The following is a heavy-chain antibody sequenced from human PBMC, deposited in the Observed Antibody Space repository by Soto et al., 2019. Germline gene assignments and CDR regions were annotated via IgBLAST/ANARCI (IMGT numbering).Heavy chain of an antibody. CDR1: GYTFTSYG. CDR3: ARDHCSSTSCHRGVDY. D-gene: IGHD2-2*01. J-gene: IGHJ4*02. Sequence: ASVKVSCKASGYTFTSYGISWVRQAPGQGLEWMGWISAYNGNTNYAQKLQGRVTMTTDTSTSTAYMELRSLRSDDTAVYYCARDHCSSTSCHRGVDYWGQGTPVTVSS. CDR2: ISAYNGNT. V-gene: IGHV1-18*04.